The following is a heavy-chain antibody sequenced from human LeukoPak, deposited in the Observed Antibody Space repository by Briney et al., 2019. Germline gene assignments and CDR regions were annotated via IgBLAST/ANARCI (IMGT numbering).Heavy chain of an antibody. CDR2: IYHSGST. V-gene: IGHV4-38-2*02. CDR3: ARRSGGYCSSTSCYVVNYFDH. D-gene: IGHD2-2*01. Sequence: SETLSLTCTVSGYSISSGYYWGWIRQPPGKGLEWIGSIYHSGSTYYNPSLKSRVTISVDTSKNQFSLKLSSVTAADTAVYYCARRSGGYCSSTSCYVVNYFDHWGPGTLVTVSS. J-gene: IGHJ4*02. CDR1: GYSISSGYY.